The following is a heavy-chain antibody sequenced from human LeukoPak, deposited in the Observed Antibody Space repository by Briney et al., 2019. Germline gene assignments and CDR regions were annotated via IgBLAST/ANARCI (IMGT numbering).Heavy chain of an antibody. D-gene: IGHD4-17*01. Sequence: PSETLSLTCAVYGGSFSGYYWSWIRQPPGKGLEWIGEINHSGSTNYNPSLKSRVTISVDTSKNQFSLKLSSVTAADTAVYYCARDKTTATTGVFWLDYWGQGILVTVSS. CDR2: INHSGST. CDR1: GGSFSGYY. V-gene: IGHV4-34*01. J-gene: IGHJ4*02. CDR3: ARDKTTATTGVFWLDY.